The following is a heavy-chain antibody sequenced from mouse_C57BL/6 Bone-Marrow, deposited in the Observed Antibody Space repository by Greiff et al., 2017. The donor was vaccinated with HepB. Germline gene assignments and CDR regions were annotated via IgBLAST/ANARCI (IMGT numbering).Heavy chain of an antibody. D-gene: IGHD2-4*01. CDR2: ISSGSSTI. J-gene: IGHJ4*01. V-gene: IGHV5-17*01. CDR1: GFTFSDYG. CDR3: AGDDYDYAMDD. Sequence: EVHLVESGGGLVKPGGSLKLSCAASGFTFSDYGMHWVRQAPEKGLEWVAYISSGSSTIYYADTVKGRVTISRDNAKNTLFLQMTSLRSEDTAMYYCAGDDYDYAMDDWGQGTSVTVSS.